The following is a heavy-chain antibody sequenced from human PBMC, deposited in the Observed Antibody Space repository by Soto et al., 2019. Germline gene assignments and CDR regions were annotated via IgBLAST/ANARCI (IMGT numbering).Heavy chain of an antibody. CDR3: ARVGYSSGWYPSDGMDV. CDR2: TYYRSKWYN. CDR1: GDSVSSNSAA. J-gene: IGHJ6*02. V-gene: IGHV6-1*01. D-gene: IGHD6-19*01. Sequence: PSQTLSLTCAISGDSVSSNSAAWNWIRQSPSRGLEWLGRTYYRSKWYNDYAVSVKSRITINPDTSKNQFSLQLNSVTPEDTAVYYCARVGYSSGWYPSDGMDVWGQGTTVTVSS.